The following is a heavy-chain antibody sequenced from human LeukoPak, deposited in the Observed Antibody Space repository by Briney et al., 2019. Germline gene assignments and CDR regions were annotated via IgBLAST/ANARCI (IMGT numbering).Heavy chain of an antibody. CDR1: GFTFSSYA. CDR2: ISGSGGST. Sequence: PGGSLRLSCAASGFTFSSYAMSWVRQAPGKGLEWVSAISGSGGSTYYADSVKGRFTISRDNSKNTLYLQMNGLRAEDTAVYYCAKGAYYYDSSGYHFDYWGQGTLVTVSS. CDR3: AKGAYYYDSSGYHFDY. J-gene: IGHJ4*02. V-gene: IGHV3-23*01. D-gene: IGHD3-22*01.